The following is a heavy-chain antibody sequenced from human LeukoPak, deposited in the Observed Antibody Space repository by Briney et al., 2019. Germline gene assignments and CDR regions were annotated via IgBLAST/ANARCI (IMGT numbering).Heavy chain of an antibody. V-gene: IGHV3-30-3*01. CDR3: ARGDYYDSSGYPRYYYYYGMDV. J-gene: IGHJ6*02. D-gene: IGHD3-22*01. CDR1: GFTFSSYA. Sequence: GGSLRLSCAASGFTFSSYAMHWVRQAPGKGLEWVAVISYDGSNKYYADSVKGRFTISRDNSKNTLYLQMNSLRAEDTAVYYCARGDYYDSSGYPRYYYYYGMDVWGQGTTVTVSS. CDR2: ISYDGSNK.